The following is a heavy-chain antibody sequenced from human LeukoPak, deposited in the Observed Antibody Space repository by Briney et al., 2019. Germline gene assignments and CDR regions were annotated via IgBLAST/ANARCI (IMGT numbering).Heavy chain of an antibody. J-gene: IGHJ6*02. CDR1: GYSFSTFD. V-gene: IGHV1-8*01. Sequence: ASVKVSCKTSGYSFSTFDINWVRQATGQGLEWMGWMNPNSGNTNYEQKFQGRLTMTRDTSISTAYMELSSLRSEDTAVYYCARGGILAQGVTILYGMDVWGQGTTVTVSS. CDR3: ARGGILAQGVTILYGMDV. CDR2: MNPNSGNT. D-gene: IGHD3-10*01.